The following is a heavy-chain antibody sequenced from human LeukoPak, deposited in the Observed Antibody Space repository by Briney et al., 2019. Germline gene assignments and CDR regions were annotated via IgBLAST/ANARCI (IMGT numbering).Heavy chain of an antibody. J-gene: IGHJ6*03. CDR2: MNPNSGNT. Sequence: GASVKVSCKASGYTFTSYDINWVRQATGQGLEWMGWMNPNSGNTGYAQKFQGRVTMTRNTSISTAYMELSSLRSEDTAVYYCARAKSGYYPYYYYYMDVWGKGTTVTVSS. D-gene: IGHD3-22*01. CDR3: ARAKSGYYPYYYYYMDV. V-gene: IGHV1-8*01. CDR1: GYTFTSYD.